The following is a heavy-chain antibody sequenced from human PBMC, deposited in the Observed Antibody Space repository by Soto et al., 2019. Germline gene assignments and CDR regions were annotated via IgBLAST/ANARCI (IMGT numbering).Heavy chain of an antibody. CDR3: ARMKVDSYQFYYAMDV. D-gene: IGHD3-9*01. CDR2: IFSDNER. Sequence: ESGPTLVNPTETLTLTCTVSGFSLTTGKMGVSWIRQPPGKALEWLAHIFSDNERSYSTSLQGRLTISKDTSSSQVVLSMTNVDPVDTATYYCARMKVDSYQFYYAMDVWGQGTTVTVSS. J-gene: IGHJ6*02. V-gene: IGHV2-26*01. CDR1: GFSLTTGKMG.